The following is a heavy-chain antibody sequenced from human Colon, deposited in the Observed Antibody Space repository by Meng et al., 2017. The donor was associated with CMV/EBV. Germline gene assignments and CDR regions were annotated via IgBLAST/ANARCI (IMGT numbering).Heavy chain of an antibody. CDR2: IDPHSGDT. CDR1: GYPFNGYY. CDR3: ARGNWGSRYFDL. D-gene: IGHD7-27*01. V-gene: IGHV1-2*06. Sequence: KVSCPTSGYPFNGYYIHWVRQAPGQGLEWVGRIDPHSGDTKKFQDRVTMTTDTSISTAYMELSSLTSDDTAVYYCARGNWGSRYFDLWGRGTLVTVSS. J-gene: IGHJ2*01.